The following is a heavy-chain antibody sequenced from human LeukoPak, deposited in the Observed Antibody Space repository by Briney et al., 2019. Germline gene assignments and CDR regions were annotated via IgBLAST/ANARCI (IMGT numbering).Heavy chain of an antibody. J-gene: IGHJ5*02. D-gene: IGHD6-19*01. V-gene: IGHV1-69*13. Sequence: SVKVSCTASGGTFSSYAISWVRQAPGQGLEWMGGIIPIFGTANYAQKFQGRVTITADESTSTAYMELSSLRSEDTAVYYCAREESRGGWYAGWFDPWGQGTLVTVSS. CDR2: IIPIFGTA. CDR1: GGTFSSYA. CDR3: AREESRGGWYAGWFDP.